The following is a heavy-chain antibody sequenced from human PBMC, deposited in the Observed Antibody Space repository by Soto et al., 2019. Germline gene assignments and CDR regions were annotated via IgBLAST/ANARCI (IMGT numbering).Heavy chain of an antibody. J-gene: IGHJ4*02. V-gene: IGHV1-18*01. D-gene: IGHD6-6*01. Sequence: ASVKVSCKASGYTFTSYGISWVRQAPGQGLEWMGWISAYNGNTNYAQKLQGRVTMTTDTSTSTAYMELRSLRSDDTAVYYCVGSSSRGDFDYWGQGTLVTVSS. CDR3: VGSSSRGDFDY. CDR1: GYTFTSYG. CDR2: ISAYNGNT.